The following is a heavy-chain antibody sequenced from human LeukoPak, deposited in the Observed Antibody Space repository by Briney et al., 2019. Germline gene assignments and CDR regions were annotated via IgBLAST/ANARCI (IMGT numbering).Heavy chain of an antibody. J-gene: IGHJ5*02. CDR2: INPNSGGT. V-gene: IGHV1-2*02. Sequence: GASVKVSCKTSGYTFTDYYLHWVRQAPGQALEWMGWINPNSGGTSSAQKFQGGVTMTRDTSITTVYMEVSWLTSDDTAIYYCARADRLHGGPYLIGPWGQGTLVTVSS. CDR3: ARADRLHGGPYLIGP. D-gene: IGHD2-21*01. CDR1: GYTFTDYY.